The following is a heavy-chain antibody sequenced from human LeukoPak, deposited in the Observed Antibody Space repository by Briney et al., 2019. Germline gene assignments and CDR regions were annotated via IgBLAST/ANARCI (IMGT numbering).Heavy chain of an antibody. Sequence: SETLSLTCTVSGGSISSGDYYWRWLRQPPGKGLEWIGYIYYSGSTYYNPSLKSRVTISVDTSKNQFSLKLSSVTAADTAVYYCARYTAMANFDYWGQGTLVTVSS. V-gene: IGHV4-30-4*01. CDR2: IYYSGST. D-gene: IGHD5-18*01. J-gene: IGHJ4*02. CDR1: GGSISSGDYY. CDR3: ARYTAMANFDY.